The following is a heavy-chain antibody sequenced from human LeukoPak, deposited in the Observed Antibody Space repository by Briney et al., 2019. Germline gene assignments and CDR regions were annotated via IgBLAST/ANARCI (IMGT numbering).Heavy chain of an antibody. CDR2: ISAYNGNT. CDR1: GGTFSSYA. V-gene: IGHV1-18*01. D-gene: IGHD3-9*01. J-gene: IGHJ6*03. CDR3: ARVSYDILTGYRPGIYYYYMDV. Sequence: ASVKVSCKASGGTFSSYAISWVRQAPGQGLEWMGWISAYNGNTNYAQKLQGRVTMTTDTSTSTAYMELRSLRSDDTAVYYCARVSYDILTGYRPGIYYYYMDVWGKGTTVTVSS.